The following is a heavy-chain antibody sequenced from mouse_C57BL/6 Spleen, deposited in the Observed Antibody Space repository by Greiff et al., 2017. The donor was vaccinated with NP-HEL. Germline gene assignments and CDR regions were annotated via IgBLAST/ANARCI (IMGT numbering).Heavy chain of an antibody. CDR2: IYPGDGDT. CDR3: ARSGTTVVDPFAY. Sequence: VQLQQSGPELVKPGASVKISCKASGYAFSSSWMNWVKQRPGKGLEWIGRIYPGDGDTNYNGKFKGKATLTADKSSSTAYMQLSSLTSEDSAVYFCARSGTTVVDPFAYWGQGTLVTVSA. D-gene: IGHD1-1*01. J-gene: IGHJ3*01. CDR1: GYAFSSSW. V-gene: IGHV1-82*01.